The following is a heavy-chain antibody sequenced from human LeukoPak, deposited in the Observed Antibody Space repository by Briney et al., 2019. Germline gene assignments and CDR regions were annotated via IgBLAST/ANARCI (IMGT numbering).Heavy chain of an antibody. D-gene: IGHD6-19*01. Sequence: PSETLSLTCTVSGGSISSYYWSWIRQPPGKGLEWIGYIYYSGRTNYNPSLKSRVTISVDKSKNQFSLKLSSVTAADTAVYYCASSSGGNYYYYGMDVWGQGTMVTVSS. CDR2: IYYSGRT. V-gene: IGHV4-59*01. J-gene: IGHJ6*02. CDR3: ASSSGGNYYYYGMDV. CDR1: GGSISSYY.